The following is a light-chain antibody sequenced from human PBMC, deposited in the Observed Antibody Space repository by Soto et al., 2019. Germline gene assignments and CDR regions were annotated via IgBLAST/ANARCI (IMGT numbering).Light chain of an antibody. CDR1: QSISSW. CDR3: HQYNGYPVT. CDR2: KAS. J-gene: IGKJ1*01. Sequence: DIQMTQSPSTLSASVGDRVTITCRASQSISSWLAWYQQKPGKAPNLLIYKASSLESGVPSRFSGSGSGTEFTLTISSLQPDDFATYYCHQYNGYPVTFGQGTKVEIK. V-gene: IGKV1-5*03.